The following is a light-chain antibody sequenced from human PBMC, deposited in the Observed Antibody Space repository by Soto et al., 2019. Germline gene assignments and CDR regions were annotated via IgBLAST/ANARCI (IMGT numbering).Light chain of an antibody. Sequence: DIVMTQSPDSLAVSLGESATINCKSSQSVLYSSNNKNYLAWYQQKPGQPPKLLIYWASTRDSGVPDRFSGSGSGTDFTLTISSLQAEDVAVYYCQQYYSTPWTFGQGTKVEIK. CDR1: QSVLYSSNNKNY. CDR3: QQYYSTPWT. V-gene: IGKV4-1*01. CDR2: WAS. J-gene: IGKJ1*01.